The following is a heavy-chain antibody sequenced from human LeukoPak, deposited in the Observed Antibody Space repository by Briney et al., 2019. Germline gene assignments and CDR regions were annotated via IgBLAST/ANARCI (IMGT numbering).Heavy chain of an antibody. CDR1: GFTFSSYA. CDR3: ARPIYDFWSGYYPLDY. D-gene: IGHD3-3*01. Sequence: PGRSLRLSCAASGFTFSSYAMHWVRQAPGKGLEWVAVISYDGSNKYYADSVKGRFTISRDNSKNTLYLQMNSLRAEDTAVYYCARPIYDFWSGYYPLDYWGQGTLVTVSS. J-gene: IGHJ4*02. CDR2: ISYDGSNK. V-gene: IGHV3-30-3*01.